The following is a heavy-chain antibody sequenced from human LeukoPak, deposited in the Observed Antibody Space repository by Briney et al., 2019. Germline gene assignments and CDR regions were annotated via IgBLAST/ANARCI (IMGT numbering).Heavy chain of an antibody. Sequence: ASVKVSCKASGGTFSRNAFSWVRQAPGQGLEWMGGIIPIFGTANYAQKFQGRVTITADESTSTAYMELSSLRSEDTAVYYCARGPGYFPYCSSTSCYPPVDWGQGTLVTVSS. J-gene: IGHJ4*02. CDR1: GGTFSRNA. CDR2: IIPIFGTA. V-gene: IGHV1-69*13. D-gene: IGHD2-2*01. CDR3: ARGPGYFPYCSSTSCYPPVD.